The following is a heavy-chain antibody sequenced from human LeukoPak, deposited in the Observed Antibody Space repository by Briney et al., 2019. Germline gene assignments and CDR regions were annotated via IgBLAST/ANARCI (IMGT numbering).Heavy chain of an antibody. CDR2: IKSKSEGGTT. D-gene: IGHD3-16*01. V-gene: IGHV3-15*01. Sequence: PGGSLRLSCAAPGFTFSNAWMSWVRQAPGKGLEWVGRIKSKSEGGTTDYAAPVKGRFSISRDDSKNALSLQMNSLKTEDTAVYYCTTLGGFDYWGQGTLVTVSS. CDR3: TTLGGFDY. CDR1: GFTFSNAW. J-gene: IGHJ4*02.